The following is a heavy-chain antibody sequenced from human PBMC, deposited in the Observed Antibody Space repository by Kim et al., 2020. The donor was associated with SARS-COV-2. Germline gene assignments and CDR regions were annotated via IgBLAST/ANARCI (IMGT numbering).Heavy chain of an antibody. CDR2: ISYDGSNK. Sequence: GGSLRLSCAASGFTFSSYAMHWVRQAPGKGLEWVAVISYDGSNKYYADSVKGRFTISRDNSKNTLNLQMNSLRAEDTAAYYCARGNGGYSSYFDYWGQGT. D-gene: IGHD3-22*01. V-gene: IGHV3-30*04. CDR3: ARGNGGYSSYFDY. J-gene: IGHJ4*02. CDR1: GFTFSSYA.